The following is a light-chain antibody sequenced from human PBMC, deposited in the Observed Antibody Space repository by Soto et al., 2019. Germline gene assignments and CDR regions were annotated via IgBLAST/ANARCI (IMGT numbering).Light chain of an antibody. CDR1: QSVTTSY. J-gene: IGKJ2*01. CDR3: QQYDNWPT. V-gene: IGKV3-20*01. Sequence: EIVLTQSPGTLSLSPGEGATLSCRASQSVTTSYLAWYQQKPGQAPRLLIYGASSRASGIPDRFSGSGSGTDFTLTISRLEPEDFAVYYCQQYDNWPTFGQGTKLEI. CDR2: GAS.